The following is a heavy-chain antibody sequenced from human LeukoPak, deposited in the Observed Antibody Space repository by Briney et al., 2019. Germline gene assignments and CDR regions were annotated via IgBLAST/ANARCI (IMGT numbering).Heavy chain of an antibody. CDR2: ISSSSTYI. CDR3: ARDWSGWDV. D-gene: IGHD3-3*01. CDR1: GFTFSSYS. J-gene: IGHJ6*04. V-gene: IGHV3-21*01. Sequence: GGSLRLSCTASGFTFSSYSMNWVRQAPGKGLEWVSSISSSSTYIYYADSVKGRFTISRGDAKSSLYLQMNSLRAEDTAVYYCARDWSGWDVWGKGTTVTVSS.